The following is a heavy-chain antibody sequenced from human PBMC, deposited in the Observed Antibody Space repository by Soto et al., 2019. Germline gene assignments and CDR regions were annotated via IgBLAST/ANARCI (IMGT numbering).Heavy chain of an antibody. V-gene: IGHV4-34*01. CDR1: GGSFSGYY. J-gene: IGHJ4*02. CDR3: ARDKITGLFDY. D-gene: IGHD2-8*02. CDR2: INHSGST. Sequence: TLSLTCAVYGGSFSGYYWTWIRQPPGTGLEWIGEINHSGSTNYNPSLKSRVTISVDTSKNQFSLKLTSVTAADTAVYYGARDKITGLFDYWCQGTLVTVSS.